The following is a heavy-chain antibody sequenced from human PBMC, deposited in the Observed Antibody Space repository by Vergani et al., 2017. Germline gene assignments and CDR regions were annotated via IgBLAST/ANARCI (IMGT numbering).Heavy chain of an antibody. CDR3: ARDPDIVVVPAAPYYYYYYGMDV. J-gene: IGHJ6*02. CDR1: GYTFTSYG. Sequence: QVQLVQSGAEVKKPGASVKVSCKAPGYTFTSYGISWVRQAPGQGLEWMGWISAYNGNTNYAQKLQGRVTMTTDTSTSTAYMELRSLSSDDTAVYYCARDPDIVVVPAAPYYYYYYGMDVWGQGTTVTVSS. V-gene: IGHV1-18*04. D-gene: IGHD2-2*01. CDR2: ISAYNGNT.